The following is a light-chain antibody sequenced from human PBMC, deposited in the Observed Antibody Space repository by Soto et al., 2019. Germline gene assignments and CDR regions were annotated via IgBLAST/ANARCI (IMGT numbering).Light chain of an antibody. J-gene: IGKJ1*01. CDR3: QQYLSIHRT. CDR2: WAS. Sequence: DVVMTQSPDSLAVSLGERATINCKSSQSLLYSSNNKNYIAWYQRKPGQPPKLLIYWASTRESGVPDRFSGSGSGTDFTLSISSLQAEDVAVYYCQQYLSIHRTFGQGTKVEFK. CDR1: QSLLYSSNNKNY. V-gene: IGKV4-1*01.